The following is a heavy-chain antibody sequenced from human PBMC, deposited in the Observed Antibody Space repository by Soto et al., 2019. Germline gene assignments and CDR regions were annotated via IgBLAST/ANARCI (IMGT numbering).Heavy chain of an antibody. CDR1: GYDFTNYW. J-gene: IGHJ4*03. CDR2: IYPGDSDI. V-gene: IGHV5-51*01. CDR3: AGFRAPRRQLISMSFHL. D-gene: IGHD6-13*01. Sequence: PGESLKISCKASGYDFTNYWIAWVRQTPGRGLEWMGMIYPGDSDIRYNPSFRGRVTISADKSITSAFVQWGSLKASDSAIYYCAGFRAPRRQLISMSFHLWGLGTLVTVSS.